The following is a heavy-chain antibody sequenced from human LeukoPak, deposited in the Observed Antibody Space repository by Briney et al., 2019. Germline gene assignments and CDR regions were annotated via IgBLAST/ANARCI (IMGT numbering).Heavy chain of an antibody. D-gene: IGHD3-10*01. CDR1: GYTFTGYY. J-gene: IGHJ4*02. Sequence: SVKVSCKASGYTFTGYYMHWVRQAPGPGMEWMGWVNPNNGGTNYEQTFHGRVTMIRVTSISKDYMELSRLRSDDTAVYYCARDRVVRGVMVYWGQGTLVTVSS. V-gene: IGHV1-2*02. CDR2: VNPNNGGT. CDR3: ARDRVVRGVMVY.